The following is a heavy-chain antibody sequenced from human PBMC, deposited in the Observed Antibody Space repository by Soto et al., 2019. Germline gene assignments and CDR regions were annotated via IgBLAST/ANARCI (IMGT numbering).Heavy chain of an antibody. D-gene: IGHD3-10*01. Sequence: QVQLQESGPGLVKPSETLSLTCTVSGGSVSSGSYYWSWIRQPPGKGLEWIGYIYYSGSTNYNPSLKSRVTISVDTSKNQFSLKLSSVTAADTAVYYCARDNPAFGSYDAFDIWGQGTMVTVSS. J-gene: IGHJ3*02. CDR2: IYYSGST. CDR3: ARDNPAFGSYDAFDI. V-gene: IGHV4-61*01. CDR1: GGSVSSGSYY.